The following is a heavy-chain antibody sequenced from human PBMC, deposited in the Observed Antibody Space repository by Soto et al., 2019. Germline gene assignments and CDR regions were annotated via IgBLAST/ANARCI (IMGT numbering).Heavy chain of an antibody. CDR3: GGTAYRRGWYRGGFTF. J-gene: IGHJ4*02. CDR2: NYYSGST. Sequence: PSETLSLTCTVSGGSISRYYWSWIRQPPGKGQEWIGYNYYSGSTNYNPSLKSRVTISVDTSKNQFSLKLSSVTAADTAVYYCGGTAYRRGWYRGGFTFRAQGTLVPVSS. V-gene: IGHV4-59*01. CDR1: GGSISRYY. D-gene: IGHD6-19*01.